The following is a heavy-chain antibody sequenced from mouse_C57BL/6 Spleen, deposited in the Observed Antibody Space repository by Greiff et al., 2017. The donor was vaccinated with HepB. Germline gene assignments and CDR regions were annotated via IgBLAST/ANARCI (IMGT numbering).Heavy chain of an antibody. CDR1: GFTFSSYA. CDR2: ISDGGSYT. V-gene: IGHV5-4*01. J-gene: IGHJ2*01. CDR3: ARDGGVYYFDY. Sequence: DVMLVESGGGLVKPGGSLKLSCAASGFTFSSYAMSWVRQTPEKRLEWVATISDGGSYTYYPDNVKGRFTISKDNAKNNLYLQMSHLKSEDTAMYYCARDGGVYYFDYWGQGTTLTVSS.